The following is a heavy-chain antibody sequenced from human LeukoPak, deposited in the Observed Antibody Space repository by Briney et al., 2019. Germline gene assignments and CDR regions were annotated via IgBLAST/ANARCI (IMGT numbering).Heavy chain of an antibody. Sequence: GGSLRLSCAASGFTFSRHSMNWVRQAPGKGLEWVSSISSSSIYIYYADSVKGRFTISRDNAKNSLYLQMNSLRAEDTAVYYCARGDSGYDLGYYYYYMDVWGKGTTVTVSS. CDR2: ISSSSIYI. CDR3: ARGDSGYDLGYYYYYMDV. V-gene: IGHV3-21*01. CDR1: GFTFSRHS. J-gene: IGHJ6*03. D-gene: IGHD5-12*01.